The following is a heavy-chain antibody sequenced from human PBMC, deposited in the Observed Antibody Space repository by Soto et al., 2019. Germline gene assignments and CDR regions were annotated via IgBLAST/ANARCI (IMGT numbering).Heavy chain of an antibody. Sequence: SETLSLTCPVSGGSTRSDNYWSWIRQPPGKGLGWIGHIYYSGNTDYNPSLKSRLAISIDTSKNQFSLKLSSVTATDTAVYFCAREGGESSDGLYYFDSWGQGSLVNVSS. D-gene: IGHD3-16*01. J-gene: IGHJ4*02. V-gene: IGHV4-30-4*01. CDR2: IYYSGNT. CDR1: GGSTRSDNY. CDR3: AREGGESSDGLYYFDS.